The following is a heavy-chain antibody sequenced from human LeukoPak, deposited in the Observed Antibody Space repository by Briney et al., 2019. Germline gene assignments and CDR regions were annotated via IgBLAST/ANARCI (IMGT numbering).Heavy chain of an antibody. D-gene: IGHD7-27*01. CDR2: IKQDGSEK. CDR1: GFTFSSYW. Sequence: PGGSLRLSCAASGFTFSSYWMSWVRQAPGKGLEWVANIKQDGSEKYYVDSVKGRFTISRDNAKNSLYLQMNSLRAEDTAVYYCARDRTDWDWGSPDFDYWGQGTLVTVSS. CDR3: ARDRTDWDWGSPDFDY. V-gene: IGHV3-7*01. J-gene: IGHJ4*02.